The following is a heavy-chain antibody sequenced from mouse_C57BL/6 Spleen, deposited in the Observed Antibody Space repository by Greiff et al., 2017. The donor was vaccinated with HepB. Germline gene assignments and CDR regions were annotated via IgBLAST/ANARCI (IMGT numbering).Heavy chain of an antibody. V-gene: IGHV5-16*01. J-gene: IGHJ1*03. CDR2: INYDGSST. CDR3: ARDPFNYYGSSYVGYFDV. Sequence: EVQVVESEGGLVQPGSSMKLSCTASGFTFSDYYMAWVRQVPEKGLEWVANINYDGSSTYYLDSLKSRFIISRDNAKNILYLQMSSLKSEDTATYYCARDPFNYYGSSYVGYFDVWGTGTTVTVSS. D-gene: IGHD1-1*01. CDR1: GFTFSDYY.